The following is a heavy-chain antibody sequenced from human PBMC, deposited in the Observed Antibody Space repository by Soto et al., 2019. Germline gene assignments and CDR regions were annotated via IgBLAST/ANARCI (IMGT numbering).Heavy chain of an antibody. CDR2: IYPGDSDT. Sequence: GESLKISCKGSGYSFTSYWIGWVRQMPGKGLEWMGIIYPGDSDTRYSPSFQGQVTISADKSISTAHLQWSSLKASDTAMYYCATSYCSGGSCYSVVPWSFWGQGTLVTVSS. V-gene: IGHV5-51*01. D-gene: IGHD2-15*01. CDR3: ATSYCSGGSCYSVVPWSF. CDR1: GYSFTSYW. J-gene: IGHJ4*02.